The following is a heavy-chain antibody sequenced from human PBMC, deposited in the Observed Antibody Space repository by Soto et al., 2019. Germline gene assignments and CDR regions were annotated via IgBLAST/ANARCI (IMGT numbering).Heavy chain of an antibody. Sequence: ASVKVSCKASGYTFTSYYMHWVRQAPGQGLEWMGIINPSGGSTSYAQKFQGRVTMTRDTSTSTVYMELSSLRSEDTAVYYCARDLGSEAGRSSGWYNYYGMDVWGQGTTVTSP. D-gene: IGHD6-19*01. CDR2: INPSGGST. CDR1: GYTFTSYY. CDR3: ARDLGSEAGRSSGWYNYYGMDV. V-gene: IGHV1-46*01. J-gene: IGHJ6*02.